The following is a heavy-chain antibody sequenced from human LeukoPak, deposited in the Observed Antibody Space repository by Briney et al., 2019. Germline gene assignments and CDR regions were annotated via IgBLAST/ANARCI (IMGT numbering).Heavy chain of an antibody. V-gene: IGHV4-59*01. CDR1: GGSISSYH. CDR3: ARVDYGDYPRDWYFDL. J-gene: IGHJ2*01. D-gene: IGHD4-17*01. CDR2: IFYSGTT. Sequence: SEILSLTCTVSGGSISSYHWSWIRQPPGKGLEWIGYIFYSGTTNYNPSLKSRVTISVDTSKNQFSLKLSSVTAADTAVYYCARVDYGDYPRDWYFDLWGRGTLVTVSS.